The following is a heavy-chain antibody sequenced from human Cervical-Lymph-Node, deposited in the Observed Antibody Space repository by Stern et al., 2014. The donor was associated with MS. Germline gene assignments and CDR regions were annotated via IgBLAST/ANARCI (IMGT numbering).Heavy chain of an antibody. J-gene: IGHJ4*02. CDR3: ARHVSVPRPSQLYSARDRGPGYFDY. V-gene: IGHV4-39*01. D-gene: IGHD1-26*01. Sequence: QLQLQESGPGLVKPSETLSLTCTVSGGSISSRPYYWAWIRQPPGKGLEWIGNIYYSGFTYCSPSLKGRVTISIDTSKNQFSLKLSSVTAADTAVYYCARHVSVPRPSQLYSARDRGPGYFDYWGQGTLVTVSS. CDR1: GGSISSRPYY. CDR2: IYYSGFT.